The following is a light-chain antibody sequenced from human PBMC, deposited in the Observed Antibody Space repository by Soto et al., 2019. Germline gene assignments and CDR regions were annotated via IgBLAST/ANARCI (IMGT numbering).Light chain of an antibody. Sequence: QSALTQPASVSGSPGQSITISCTGTSSDVGGYNYVSWYQQHPGKAPKLMIYEVSNRPSGVSNRFSGSKSGNTASLTISGVQDEDEADYYCSSYTSSSTPYVFGTGTKLTVL. J-gene: IGLJ1*01. CDR3: SSYTSSSTPYV. CDR2: EVS. CDR1: SSDVGGYNY. V-gene: IGLV2-14*01.